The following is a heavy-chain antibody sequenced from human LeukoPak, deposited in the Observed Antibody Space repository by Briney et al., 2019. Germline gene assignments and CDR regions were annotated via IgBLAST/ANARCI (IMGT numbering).Heavy chain of an antibody. CDR2: IYSGGST. CDR1: GFTFSSYA. CDR3: ARDGPTATD. J-gene: IGHJ4*02. D-gene: IGHD5-18*01. Sequence: GGSLRLSCAASGFTFSSYAMHWVRQAPGKGLEWVSVIYSGGSTYYADSVKGRFTISRDNSKNTLYFQMNSLRAEDTAVYYCARDGPTATDWGQGTLVTVSS. V-gene: IGHV3-53*01.